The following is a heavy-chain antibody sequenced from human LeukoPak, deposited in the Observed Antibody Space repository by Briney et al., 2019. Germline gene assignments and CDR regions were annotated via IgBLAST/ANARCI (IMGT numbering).Heavy chain of an antibody. CDR1: GFTFSNYW. D-gene: IGHD3-22*01. J-gene: IGHJ5*02. CDR2: IKQDGSEK. V-gene: IGHV3-7*03. CDR3: ARTDYYDSSGLNWFDP. Sequence: PGGSLRLSCAASGFTFSNYWMSWVRQAPGKGLEWVANIKQDGSEKYYVNSVKGRFTISRDNAKNSLYLQMSSLRAEDTAVYYCARTDYYDSSGLNWFDPWGQGTLVTVSS.